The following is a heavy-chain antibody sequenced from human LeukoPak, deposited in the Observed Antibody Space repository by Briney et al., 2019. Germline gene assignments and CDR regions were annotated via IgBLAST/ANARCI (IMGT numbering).Heavy chain of an antibody. Sequence: SETLSLTCAVYGGSFSGYYWSWIRQPPGKGLEWIGEINHSGTTNYNPSLKSRVTISVDKSKNQFSLKLTSVTAADTAVYYCARVLAAALNYWGQGTLVTVSS. J-gene: IGHJ4*02. CDR1: GGSFSGYY. D-gene: IGHD6-25*01. V-gene: IGHV4-34*01. CDR3: ARVLAAALNY. CDR2: INHSGTT.